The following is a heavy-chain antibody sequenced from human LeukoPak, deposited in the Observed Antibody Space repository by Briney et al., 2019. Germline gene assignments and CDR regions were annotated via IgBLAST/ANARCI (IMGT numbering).Heavy chain of an antibody. CDR1: GYTLTELS. J-gene: IGHJ4*02. Sequence: ASVKVSCKVSGYTLTELSMHWVRQAPGKGLEWMGGFDPEDGETIYAQKFQGRVTMTEDTSTDTAYMELSSLRPEDTAVYYCARDRPIYDSSGYPDYWGQGTLVTVSS. CDR2: FDPEDGET. V-gene: IGHV1-24*01. CDR3: ARDRPIYDSSGYPDY. D-gene: IGHD3-22*01.